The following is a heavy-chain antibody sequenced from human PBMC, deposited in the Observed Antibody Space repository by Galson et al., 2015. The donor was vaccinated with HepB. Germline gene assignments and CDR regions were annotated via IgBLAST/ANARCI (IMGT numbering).Heavy chain of an antibody. CDR2: IIPIFGTA. D-gene: IGHD2-21*02. Sequence: SVKVSCKASGGTFSSYAISWVRQAPGQGLEWMGGIIPIFGTANYAQKFQGRVTITADKSTSTAYMELSSLRSEDTAVYYCARVMGVVTATSYWYFDLWGRGTLVTVSS. CDR1: GGTFSSYA. CDR3: ARVMGVVTATSYWYFDL. V-gene: IGHV1-69*06. J-gene: IGHJ2*01.